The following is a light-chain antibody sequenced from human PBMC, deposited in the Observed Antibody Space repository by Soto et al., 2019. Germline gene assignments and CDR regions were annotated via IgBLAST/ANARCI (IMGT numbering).Light chain of an antibody. CDR1: QSISSNF. CDR2: GAS. V-gene: IGKV3-20*01. J-gene: IGKJ2*01. CDR3: QQYGSSPQYT. Sequence: EIVLTQSPGTLSLSPGERATLSCRASQSISSNFLAWYQQKPGQAPRLLIYGASYRATGIPDRFSGSGSGTDFTLTISRLETEDFAVYYCQQYGSSPQYTFGQGTKVDIK.